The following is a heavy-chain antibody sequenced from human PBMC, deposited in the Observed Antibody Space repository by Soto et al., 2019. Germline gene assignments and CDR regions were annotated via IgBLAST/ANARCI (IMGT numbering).Heavy chain of an antibody. CDR2: ISAHNGNT. CDR1: GYTFTSYG. CDR3: ARGRYGDY. J-gene: IGHJ4*02. V-gene: IGHV1-18*01. D-gene: IGHD1-1*01. Sequence: QVHLVQSGAEVKKPGASVKVSCKCSGYTFTSYGITWVRQAPGQGLEWMGWISAHNGNTDYAQKLQGRVTVTRDTSTSAAYMELRSLRSDDTAVYYCARGRYGDYWGQGALVTVSS.